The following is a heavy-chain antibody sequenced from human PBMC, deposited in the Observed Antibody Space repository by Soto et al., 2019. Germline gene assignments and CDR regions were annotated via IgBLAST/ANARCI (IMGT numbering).Heavy chain of an antibody. V-gene: IGHV4-31*03. CDR1: GVTIVGRGYY. J-gene: IGHJ5*02. D-gene: IGHD3-9*01. CDR2: IYYSGST. Sequence: LPSSVFGVTIVGRGYYRSMNRKHPGKGLEWIGYIYYSGSTYYNPSLKSRVTISVDTSKNQFSLKLSSVTAADTAVYYCARVLRYSTNWFDPWGQGTLVTVSS. CDR3: ARVLRYSTNWFDP.